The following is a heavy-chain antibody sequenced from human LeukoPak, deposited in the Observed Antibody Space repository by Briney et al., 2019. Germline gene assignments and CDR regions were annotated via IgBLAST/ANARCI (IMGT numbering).Heavy chain of an antibody. V-gene: IGHV1-69*13. CDR2: IIPIFGTA. CDR1: GGTFSSYA. J-gene: IGHJ4*02. D-gene: IGHD5-24*01. CDR3: ARERHVDGSNSYYFDY. Sequence: GASVKVSCKASGGTFSSYAISWVRQAPGQGLEWMGGIIPIFGTANYAQKFQGRVTITADESTSTAYMELSSLRSEDTAVYYCARERHVDGSNSYYFDYWGQGTLVTVSS.